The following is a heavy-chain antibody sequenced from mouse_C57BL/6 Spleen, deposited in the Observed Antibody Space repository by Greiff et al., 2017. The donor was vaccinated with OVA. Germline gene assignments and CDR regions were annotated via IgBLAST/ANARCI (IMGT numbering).Heavy chain of an antibody. D-gene: IGHD1-1*01. CDR2: IYPGDGDT. CDR1: GYAFSSSW. J-gene: IGHJ4*01. V-gene: IGHV1-82*01. CDR3: AILRFHAMDY. Sequence: VQVVESGPELVKPGASVKISCKASGYAFSSSWMNWVKQRPGKGLEWIGRIYPGDGDTNYNGKFKGKATLTADKSSSTAYMQLSSLTSEDSAVYFCAILRFHAMDYWGQGTSVTVSS.